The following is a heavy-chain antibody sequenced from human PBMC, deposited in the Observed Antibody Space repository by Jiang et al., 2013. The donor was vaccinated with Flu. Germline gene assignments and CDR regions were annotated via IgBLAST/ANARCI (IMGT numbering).Heavy chain of an antibody. D-gene: IGHD3-3*01. Sequence: KPTQTLTLTCTFSGFSLRTSGRRVSWIRQSPGKALEWLARIDWDDDKFYSTSLKTRLTISKDTSKNQVVLTMTNMDPVDTATYYCARSFNDLPLDYWGPGTLVTVSS. CDR3: ARSFNDLPLDY. CDR2: IDWDDDK. CDR1: GFSLRTSGRR. J-gene: IGHJ4*02. V-gene: IGHV2-70*04.